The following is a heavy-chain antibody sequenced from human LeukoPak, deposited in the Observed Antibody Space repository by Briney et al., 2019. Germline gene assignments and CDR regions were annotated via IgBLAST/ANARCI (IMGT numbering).Heavy chain of an antibody. V-gene: IGHV3-74*01. D-gene: IGHD3-9*01. J-gene: IGHJ4*02. CDR2: INSDGSST. Sequence: GGSLRLSCAASGFTVSSNYMSWVRQAPGKGLVWVSRINSDGSSTSYADSVKGRFTISRDNAKNTLYLQMNSLRAEDTAVYYCARGDFWRYFDWLPSPFDYWGQGTLVTVSS. CDR3: ARGDFWRYFDWLPSPFDY. CDR1: GFTVSSNY.